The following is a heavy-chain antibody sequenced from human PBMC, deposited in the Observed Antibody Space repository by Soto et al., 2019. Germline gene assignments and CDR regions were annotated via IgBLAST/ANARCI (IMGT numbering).Heavy chain of an antibody. CDR1: GGSFSSYY. CDR2: IYTSGST. J-gene: IGHJ6*02. Sequence: SETLSLTCTVSGGSFSSYYWSWIRQPAGKGLEWIGRIYTSGSTNYNPSLKSRVTMSVDTSKNQFSLKLSSVTAADTAVYYCARDYRAARPTFGYYYYGMDVWGQGTTVTVSS. D-gene: IGHD6-6*01. CDR3: ARDYRAARPTFGYYYYGMDV. V-gene: IGHV4-4*07.